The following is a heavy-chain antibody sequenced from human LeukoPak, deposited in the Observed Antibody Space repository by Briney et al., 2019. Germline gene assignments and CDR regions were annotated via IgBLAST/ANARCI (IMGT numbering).Heavy chain of an antibody. CDR3: AKDRGIAAAGTLSLDV. V-gene: IGHV3-23*01. D-gene: IGHD6-13*01. CDR2: INGSGGST. CDR1: GFTFSSYA. J-gene: IGHJ6*02. Sequence: GGSLRLSCAASGFTFSSYAMSWVRQAPGKGLEWVSAINGSGGSTYYADSVKGRFTISRDNSKITLYLQMNSLRAEDTAVYYCAKDRGIAAAGTLSLDVWGQGTTVTVSS.